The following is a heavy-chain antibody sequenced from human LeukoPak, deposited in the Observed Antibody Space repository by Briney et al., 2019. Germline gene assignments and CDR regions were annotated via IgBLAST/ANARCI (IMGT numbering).Heavy chain of an antibody. CDR1: GGSFSGYY. J-gene: IGHJ6*03. D-gene: IGHD3-10*01. CDR2: INHSGST. V-gene: IGHV4-34*01. Sequence: PSETLSLTCAVYGGSFSGYYWSWIRQPPGKGLEWIGEINHSGSTNYNPSLKSRVTISVDTSKNQFSLKLSSVTAADTAVYYCARSMREFLYYSYSPRYYTMDVWGKGTTVTVSS. CDR3: ARSMREFLYYSYSPRYYTMDV.